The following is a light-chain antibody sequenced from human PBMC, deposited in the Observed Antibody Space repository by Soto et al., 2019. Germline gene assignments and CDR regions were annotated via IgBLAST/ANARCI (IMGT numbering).Light chain of an antibody. Sequence: DIQMTQSPSSLSASVGDRVTITCRASQSISSYLNWYQQKPGKAPKLLIYAASSLQYGVPSRFSGSGSGTDFTLTISNLQPEDFATYYCQQSYSTPLYTFGQGTKLEIK. CDR1: QSISSY. CDR2: AAS. J-gene: IGKJ2*01. V-gene: IGKV1-39*01. CDR3: QQSYSTPLYT.